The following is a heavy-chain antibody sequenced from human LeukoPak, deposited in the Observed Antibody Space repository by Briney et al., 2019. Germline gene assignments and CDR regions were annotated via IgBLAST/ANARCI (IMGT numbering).Heavy chain of an antibody. CDR3: VRAHHPGGWFDP. V-gene: IGHV3-7*04. CDR1: GFTLRSDW. D-gene: IGHD3-10*01. CDR2: INQDGSLK. Sequence: AGGSLRLPCAASGFTLRSDWMNWVRQAPGKGLEWVANINQDGSLKYYVDSVKGRFTISRDNAKNSLYLQMNSLTAEDTAVHYCVRAHHPGGWFDPWGQGTLVTVSS. J-gene: IGHJ5*02.